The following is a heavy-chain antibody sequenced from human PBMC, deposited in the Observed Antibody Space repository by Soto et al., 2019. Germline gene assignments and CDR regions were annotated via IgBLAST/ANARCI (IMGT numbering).Heavy chain of an antibody. V-gene: IGHV4-39*01. CDR1: GGSISSSSYY. CDR2: IYYRGST. Sequence: SETLSLTCTVSGGSISSSSYYWGWIRQPPGKGLEWIGSIYYRGSTYYNPSLKSRVTISVDTSKNQFSLKLSSVTAADTAVYYCARLGTDYGDYVGAFDIWGQGTMVTLSS. D-gene: IGHD4-17*01. J-gene: IGHJ3*02. CDR3: ARLGTDYGDYVGAFDI.